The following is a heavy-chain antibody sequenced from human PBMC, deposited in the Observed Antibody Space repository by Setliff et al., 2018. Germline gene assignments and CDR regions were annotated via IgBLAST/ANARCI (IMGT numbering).Heavy chain of an antibody. CDR3: ARVMGSGELLRGYYYYGMDV. Sequence: ASVKVSCKASGSPFTNYGSSWVRQAPGQGLEWMGWISAYNGNTNYAQKLQGRVTMNTETSTSTAYRELRSLRSDDKAVYYCARVMGSGELLRGYYYYGMDVWGQGTTVTVSS. V-gene: IGHV1-18*01. J-gene: IGHJ6*02. CDR1: GSPFTNYG. D-gene: IGHD1-26*01. CDR2: ISAYNGNT.